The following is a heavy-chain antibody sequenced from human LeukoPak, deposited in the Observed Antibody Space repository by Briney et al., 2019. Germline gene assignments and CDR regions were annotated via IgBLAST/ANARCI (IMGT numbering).Heavy chain of an antibody. Sequence: SETLSLSCTASDGSISSHYCSWVRPPPGKGLEWIGYIDYSGSTNYNPSLKSRVTISVDTSKNQFSLKLSSVTAADTAVYYCARTTYYYDSSGYYHDAFDIWGQGTMVTVSS. CDR3: ARTTYYYDSSGYYHDAFDI. J-gene: IGHJ3*02. D-gene: IGHD3-22*01. CDR2: IDYSGST. V-gene: IGHV4-59*08. CDR1: DGSISSHY.